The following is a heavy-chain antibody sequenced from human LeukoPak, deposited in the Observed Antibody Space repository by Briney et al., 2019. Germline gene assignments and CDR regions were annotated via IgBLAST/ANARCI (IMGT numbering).Heavy chain of an antibody. D-gene: IGHD6-13*01. V-gene: IGHV4-34*01. CDR3: ARGQQLEAYFDY. CDR2: INHSGST. Sequence: GSLRLSCAASGFTFSSYAMSWVRQAPGKGLEWIGEINHSGSTNYNPSLKSRVTISVDTSKNQFSLKLSSVTAADTAVYYCARGQQLEAYFDYWGQGTLVTVSS. J-gene: IGHJ4*02. CDR1: GFTFSSYA.